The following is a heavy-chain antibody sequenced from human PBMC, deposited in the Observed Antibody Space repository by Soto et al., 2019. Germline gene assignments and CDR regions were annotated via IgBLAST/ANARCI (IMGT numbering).Heavy chain of an antibody. CDR2: INSDGGST. D-gene: IGHD2-8*01. CDR1: GFTFSSYW. Sequence: GGSLRLSCAASGFTFSSYWMHWVRQAPGKGLVWVSRINSDGGSTSYADSVKGRFTISRDNAKNTLYLQMNSLRAEDTAVYYCARDHPPRYCTNGVCYSGGMDVWGQGTTVTVSS. CDR3: ARDHPPRYCTNGVCYSGGMDV. J-gene: IGHJ6*02. V-gene: IGHV3-74*01.